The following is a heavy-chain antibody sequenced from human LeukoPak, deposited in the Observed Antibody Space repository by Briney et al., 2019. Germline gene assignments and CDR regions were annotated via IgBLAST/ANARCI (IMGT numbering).Heavy chain of an antibody. J-gene: IGHJ4*02. CDR1: GHTLTGYY. CDR2: IKPKSGGT. CDR3: ASAESHDYGET. V-gene: IGHV1-2*02. Sequence: ASVKVSCKASGHTLTGYYLHWVRQAPGQGLEWMGWIKPKSGGTQFAQKFQGRVTMDRDTSLSTVYMELSGLRSGDTAIYYCASAESHDYGETWGQGTLVTVSS. D-gene: IGHD3-16*01.